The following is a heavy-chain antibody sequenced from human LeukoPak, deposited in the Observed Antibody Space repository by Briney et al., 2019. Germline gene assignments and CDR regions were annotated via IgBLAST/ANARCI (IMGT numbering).Heavy chain of an antibody. Sequence: SETLSLTCIVSGGSISRYYWSWIRRPPGKGLEWIGYIDDSGNTNYNPSLKSQVTISVDKSKNQFSLKLSFVTAADTAMYYCARSDYHNSGSHTVFDAFDIWGQGTRVTVSS. V-gene: IGHV4-59*01. CDR3: ARSDYHNSGSHTVFDAFDI. D-gene: IGHD3-10*01. CDR1: GGSISRYY. CDR2: IDDSGNT. J-gene: IGHJ3*02.